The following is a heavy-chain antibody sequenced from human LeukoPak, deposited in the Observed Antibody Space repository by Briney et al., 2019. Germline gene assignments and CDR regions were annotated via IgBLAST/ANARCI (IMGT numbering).Heavy chain of an antibody. CDR1: GFTFSSYA. J-gene: IGHJ4*02. V-gene: IGHV3-23*01. D-gene: IGHD3-16*02. CDR3: AKDWGIGGVIEYYFDY. Sequence: GGSLRLSCAASGFTFSSYAMSGVRQSPGKGLEWLSAISGSGGSTYYSDSVKGRFTISRDNSKNTLYLQMNSLRAEDTAVYYCAKDWGIGGVIEYYFDYWGQGTLVTVSS. CDR2: ISGSGGST.